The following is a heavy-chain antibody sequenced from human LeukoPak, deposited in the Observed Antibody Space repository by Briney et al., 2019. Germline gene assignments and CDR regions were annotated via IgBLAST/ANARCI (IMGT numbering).Heavy chain of an antibody. J-gene: IGHJ4*02. D-gene: IGHD1-7*01. V-gene: IGHV3-7*01. CDR1: GFPFSSYW. CDR2: IKQDGSEQ. CDR3: VKRATGSTKSVDY. Sequence: GGSLRLSCAASGFPFSSYWMTWVRQAPGKGLEWVANIKQDGSEQYYVDSVKGRFTISRDNAKNSLYLQMNSLRAEDTAVYYCVKRATGSTKSVDYWGQGTLVTVSS.